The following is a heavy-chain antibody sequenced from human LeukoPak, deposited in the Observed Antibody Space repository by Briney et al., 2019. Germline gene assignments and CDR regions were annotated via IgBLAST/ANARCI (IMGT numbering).Heavy chain of an antibody. CDR3: ARGYKSYYLDAFDI. V-gene: IGHV3-48*03. CDR1: GFTFSIYQ. CDR2: MTFSGSTI. Sequence: GGPLRLSCVACGFTFSIYQMKWARDAPGGGVEWFSYMTFSGSTIYYADSVKGRFTISRDNAKNSLYLQMNSLRAEATAVYYCARGYKSYYLDAFDIWGQGTMVTVSS. D-gene: IGHD1-26*01. J-gene: IGHJ3*02.